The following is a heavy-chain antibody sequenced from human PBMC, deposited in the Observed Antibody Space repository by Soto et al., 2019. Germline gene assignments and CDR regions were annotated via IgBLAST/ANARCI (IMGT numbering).Heavy chain of an antibody. Sequence: EVQLLESGGGLVQPGGSLRLSCAASGFTFSSYAMSWVRQAPGKGLEWVSAISGSGGSTYYADSVKGRFTISRDNSKNTLYLQMNSLRAEDTAVYYCASLQGRYFDWFHTTCWGQGTLVTVSS. J-gene: IGHJ4*02. CDR3: ASLQGRYFDWFHTTC. D-gene: IGHD3-9*01. V-gene: IGHV3-23*01. CDR1: GFTFSSYA. CDR2: ISGSGGST.